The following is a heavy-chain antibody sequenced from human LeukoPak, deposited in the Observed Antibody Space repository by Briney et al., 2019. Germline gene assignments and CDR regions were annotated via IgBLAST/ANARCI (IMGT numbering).Heavy chain of an antibody. D-gene: IGHD5-24*01. J-gene: IGHJ4*02. CDR3: ARDGVATNDWQPDH. CDR1: GFTFSSYA. CDR2: IGGGSDST. V-gene: IGHV3-23*01. Sequence: PGGSLRLSCAVSGFTFSSYAMTWVRQAPGKGLDWVSGIGGGSDSTYYSDSVKGRFTVSRDTSKNTLYLQMNSLRVEDTAVYYCARDGVATNDWQPDHWGQGTLVTVSS.